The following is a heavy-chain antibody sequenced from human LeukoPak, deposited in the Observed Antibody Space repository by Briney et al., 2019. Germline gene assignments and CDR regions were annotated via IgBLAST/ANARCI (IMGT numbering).Heavy chain of an antibody. CDR1: GGTFSSYA. CDR2: IIPIFGTA. CDR3: ARAGAVAGRDYFDY. D-gene: IGHD6-19*01. Sequence: SVKVSCKASGGTFSSYAISWVRQAPGQGLEWMGGIIPIFGTANYAQKFQGRVTITADESTSTAYMELSSLRSEDTAVYCCARAGAVAGRDYFDYWGQGTLVTVSS. J-gene: IGHJ4*02. V-gene: IGHV1-69*13.